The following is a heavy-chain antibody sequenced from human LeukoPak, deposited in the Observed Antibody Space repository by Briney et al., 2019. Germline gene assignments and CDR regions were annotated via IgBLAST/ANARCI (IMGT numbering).Heavy chain of an antibody. J-gene: IGHJ5*02. CDR3: ARNGGEQCLVRDNWFDP. Sequence: KPSETLSLTCAVYGGSFSGYYWSWIRQPPVKGLEWIGEINHSGSTNYNPSLKSRVTISVDTSKNQFSLKLSSVTAADTAVYYCARNGGEQCLVRDNWFDPWGQGTLVTVSS. V-gene: IGHV4-34*01. CDR1: GGSFSGYY. D-gene: IGHD6-19*01. CDR2: INHSGST.